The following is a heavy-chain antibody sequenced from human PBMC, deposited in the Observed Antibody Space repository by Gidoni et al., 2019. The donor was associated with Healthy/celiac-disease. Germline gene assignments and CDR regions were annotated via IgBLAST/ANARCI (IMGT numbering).Heavy chain of an antibody. J-gene: IGHJ4*02. CDR1: GFIFSSYA. D-gene: IGHD5-12*01. CDR3: ANHQASRWLQLRRATNLKY. V-gene: IGHV3-23*01. CDR2: ISGSGGST. Sequence: EVQMLESGGGLVQPGGCLSLSCRASGFIFSSYARSWVRQAPGKGLAWVSAISGSGGSTYHADSVKGRFTISRDNSKNTLYLQMNSLRAEDTAVYYCANHQASRWLQLRRATNLKYWGQGTLVTVSS.